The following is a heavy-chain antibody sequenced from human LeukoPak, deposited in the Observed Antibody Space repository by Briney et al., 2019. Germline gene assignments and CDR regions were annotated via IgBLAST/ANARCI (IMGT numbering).Heavy chain of an antibody. D-gene: IGHD2-15*01. J-gene: IGHJ3*02. Sequence: SETLSLTCTVSGGSISSYYWSWIRQPPGKGLEWIGYIYYSGSTNYNPSLKSRVTISVDTSKNQFSLKLSSVTAADTAVYYCARDSGSGAFDIWGQGTMVTVSS. CDR3: ARDSGSGAFDI. CDR1: GGSISSYY. CDR2: IYYSGST. V-gene: IGHV4-59*01.